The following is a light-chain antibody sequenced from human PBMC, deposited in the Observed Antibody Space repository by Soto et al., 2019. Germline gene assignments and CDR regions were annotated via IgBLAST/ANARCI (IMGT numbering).Light chain of an antibody. CDR3: QTWGTGTWV. J-gene: IGLJ3*02. CDR1: SGHSSYA. CDR2: LNSDGSH. V-gene: IGLV4-69*01. Sequence: QPVLTQSPSASVSLGASVKLTCTLSSGHSSYAIAWHQQQPEKGPRYLMKLNSDGSHSKGDGIPDRFSGSSSGAERYLTISSLQSEDEADYYCQTWGTGTWVFGGGTKLTVL.